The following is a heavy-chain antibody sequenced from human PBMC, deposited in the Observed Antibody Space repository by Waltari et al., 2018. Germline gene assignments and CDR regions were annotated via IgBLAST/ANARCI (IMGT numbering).Heavy chain of an antibody. D-gene: IGHD1-26*01. CDR1: AFPFRAYW. V-gene: IGHV3-7*03. CDR2: IKQDGSEK. Sequence: EVQLVESGGGLVQPGASLRLSCEASAFPFRAYWMSWVRQAPGKGLEWVANIKQDGSEKYYADSVKGRLTISRDNAKNSLYLHMNSLRAEDTALYYCARDTWEQFDYWGQGTLVTVSS. CDR3: ARDTWEQFDY. J-gene: IGHJ4*02.